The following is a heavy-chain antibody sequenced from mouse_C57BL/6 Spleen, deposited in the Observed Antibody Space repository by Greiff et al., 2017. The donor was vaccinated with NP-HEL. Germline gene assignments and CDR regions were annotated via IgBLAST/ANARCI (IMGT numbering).Heavy chain of an antibody. CDR3: ARHDYGHFDY. CDR2: ISNGGGST. D-gene: IGHD1-2*01. CDR1: GFTFSDYY. V-gene: IGHV5-12*01. Sequence: EVMLVESGGGLVQPGGSLKLSCAASGFTFSDYYMYWVRQTPEKRLEWVAYISNGGGSTYYPDTVKGRFTISRDNAKNTLYLQMSRLKSEDTAMYYCARHDYGHFDYWRQGTTLTVSS. J-gene: IGHJ2*01.